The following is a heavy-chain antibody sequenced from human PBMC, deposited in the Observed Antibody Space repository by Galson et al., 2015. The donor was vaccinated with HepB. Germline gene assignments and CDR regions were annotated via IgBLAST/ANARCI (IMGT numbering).Heavy chain of an antibody. Sequence: SLRLSCAASGFTFSSYWMHWVRQAPGKGLVWVSRSNSDGSSTTYADSVKGRFTVSRDNAKNTLYLQMNSLRAEDTAVHYCAREGYDFWSGYYTPYYFDYWGQGTLVTVSS. D-gene: IGHD3-3*01. J-gene: IGHJ4*02. CDR2: SNSDGSST. CDR1: GFTFSSYW. V-gene: IGHV3-74*01. CDR3: AREGYDFWSGYYTPYYFDY.